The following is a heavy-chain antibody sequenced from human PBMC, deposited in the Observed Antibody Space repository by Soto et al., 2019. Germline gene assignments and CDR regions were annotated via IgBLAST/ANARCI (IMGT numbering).Heavy chain of an antibody. D-gene: IGHD1-1*01. Sequence: EVQLVESGGGLVKPGGSLRLSCAASGFTFSSYSMNWVRQAPGKGLEWVSSISSSSSYIYYADSVKGRFTISIDNAKNSLYLQMNSLRAEDTAVYYCARVGTTGTITVWGQGTLVTVSS. V-gene: IGHV3-21*01. J-gene: IGHJ4*02. CDR1: GFTFSSYS. CDR3: ARVGTTGTITV. CDR2: ISSSSSYI.